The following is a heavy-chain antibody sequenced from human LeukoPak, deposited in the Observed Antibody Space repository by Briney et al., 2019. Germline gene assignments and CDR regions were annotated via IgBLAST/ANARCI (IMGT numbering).Heavy chain of an antibody. CDR3: ARIYYGAGSYLYFQH. CDR1: GYSFTSYW. V-gene: IGHV5-51*01. Sequence: GESLKFSCKGSGYSFTSYWNGWVRQMPGKGLEWMGIIYPGDADTRYSPFFQGQVTISADKSISTAYLQWSSLKASDTAMYYFARIYYGAGSYLYFQHWGQGTLVTVSS. J-gene: IGHJ1*01. D-gene: IGHD3-10*01. CDR2: IYPGDADT.